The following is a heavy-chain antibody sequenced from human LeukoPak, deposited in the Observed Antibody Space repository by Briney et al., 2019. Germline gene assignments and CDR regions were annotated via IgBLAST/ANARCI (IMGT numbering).Heavy chain of an antibody. CDR3: ARQKASGAARFDY. J-gene: IGHJ4*02. CDR2: IYYSGST. D-gene: IGHD6-25*01. V-gene: IGHV4-59*08. CDR1: GGSISSYY. Sequence: SETLSLTCTVSGGSISSYYWSWLRQPPGKGLEWIGYIYYSGSTNYNPSLKSRVTISVDTSKNQFSLKLSSVTAADTAVYYCARQKASGAARFDYWGQGTLVTVSS.